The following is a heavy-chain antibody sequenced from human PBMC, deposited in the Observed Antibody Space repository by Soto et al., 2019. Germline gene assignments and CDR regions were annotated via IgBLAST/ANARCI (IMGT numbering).Heavy chain of an antibody. Sequence: QVQLVQSGAEVKKPGSSVKVSCKASEDTLSSYAISWVRQAPGQGLEWMGGIIPFSGTANYAQKFQGRVTITADKSPSTAYMELSSLRSEDTAVYYCVREGYYDSSGYYPGWFDPWGQGTLVTVSS. CDR2: IIPFSGTA. CDR3: VREGYYDSSGYYPGWFDP. V-gene: IGHV1-69*06. CDR1: EDTLSSYA. J-gene: IGHJ5*02. D-gene: IGHD3-22*01.